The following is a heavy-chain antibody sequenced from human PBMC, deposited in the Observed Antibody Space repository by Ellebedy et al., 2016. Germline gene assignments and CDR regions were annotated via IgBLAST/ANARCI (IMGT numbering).Heavy chain of an antibody. D-gene: IGHD6-19*01. V-gene: IGHV3-48*01. Sequence: GGSLRLXXAASGFSFSSFSMNWVRQAPGEGLEWVSYISSSGSRIDYADSVEGRFTISRDNSKNTLYLQMNSLRAEDTAVYYCAKDQAGGAVAGTLDYWGQGTLVTVSS. CDR1: GFSFSSFS. CDR2: ISSSGSRI. CDR3: AKDQAGGAVAGTLDY. J-gene: IGHJ4*02.